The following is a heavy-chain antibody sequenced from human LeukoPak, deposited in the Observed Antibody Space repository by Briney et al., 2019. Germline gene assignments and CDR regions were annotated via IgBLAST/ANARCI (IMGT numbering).Heavy chain of an antibody. D-gene: IGHD6-6*01. V-gene: IGHV4-34*01. Sequence: SETPSLTCAVYGGSFSGYYWSWIRQPPGKGLEWIGEINHSGSTNYNPSLKSRVTISVDTSKNQFSLKLSSVTAADTAVYYCARGDSSSSPYYFDYWGQGTLVTVSS. J-gene: IGHJ4*02. CDR2: INHSGST. CDR3: ARGDSSSSPYYFDY. CDR1: GGSFSGYY.